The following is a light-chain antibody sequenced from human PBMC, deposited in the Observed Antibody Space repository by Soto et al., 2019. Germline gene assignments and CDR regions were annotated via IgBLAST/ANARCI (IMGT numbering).Light chain of an antibody. J-gene: IGLJ1*01. CDR3: QVWDTISDHYV. CDR1: NIESKS. CDR2: VDS. Sequence: PLTLSVAPGQTARITCGGNNIESKSVHWYQQRPGQAPVLVIYVDSDRPSGIPDRFSASTSGNTAALTISRVEAGDEADYYCQVWDTISDHYVFGSGTKVTVL. V-gene: IGLV3-21*04.